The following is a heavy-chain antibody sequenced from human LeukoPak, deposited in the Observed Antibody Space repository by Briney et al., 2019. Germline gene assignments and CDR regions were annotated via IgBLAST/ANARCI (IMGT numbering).Heavy chain of an antibody. CDR1: GDSITSGSYY. CDR2: IYIRGTT. CDR3: ARGYRFYFDY. D-gene: IGHD1-26*01. J-gene: IGHJ4*02. V-gene: IGHV4-61*02. Sequence: SETLSLTCTVFGDSITSGSYYWSWIRQPAGKGLEWIGRIYIRGTTSYNPSLKSRVTISVDTSKSQFFLKLSSVTAADTAVYYCARGYRFYFDYWGQGTLVTVSS.